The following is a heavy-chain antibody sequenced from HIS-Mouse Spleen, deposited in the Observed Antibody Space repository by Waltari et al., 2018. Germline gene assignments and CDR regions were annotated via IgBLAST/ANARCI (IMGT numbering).Heavy chain of an antibody. CDR1: GGAFSGYY. CDR2: INHSGST. Sequence: QVQLQQWGAGLLKPSETLSLTCAVYGGAFSGYYWSWIRPPPGKGLEWIGEINHSGSTNYHPSLKSRVTISVDTSKNQFSLKLSSVTAADTAVYYCARMGPASGSYGDYWGQGTLVTVSS. V-gene: IGHV4-34*01. J-gene: IGHJ4*02. CDR3: ARMGPASGSYGDY. D-gene: IGHD1-26*01.